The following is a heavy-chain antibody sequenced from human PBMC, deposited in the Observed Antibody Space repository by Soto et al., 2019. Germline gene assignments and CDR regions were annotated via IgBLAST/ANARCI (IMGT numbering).Heavy chain of an antibody. CDR3: ARGSAAVPYSSGYYRCSLHY. CDR2: IIPIFGTA. D-gene: IGHD3-22*01. Sequence: SVKVSCKASGGTFSSYAISWVRQAPGQGLEWMGGIIPIFGTANYAQKFQGRVTITADESTSTAYMELSSLRSEDPAVYYSARGSAAVPYSSGYYRCSLHYWGQGTRVTASS. J-gene: IGHJ4*02. V-gene: IGHV1-69*13. CDR1: GGTFSSYA.